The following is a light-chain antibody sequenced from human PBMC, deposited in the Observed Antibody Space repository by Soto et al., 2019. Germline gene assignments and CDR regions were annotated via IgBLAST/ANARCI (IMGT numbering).Light chain of an antibody. CDR1: SSDFGGYNY. J-gene: IGLJ3*02. Sequence: QSALSQPASVSGSPGQWITISCTGTSSDFGGYNYVSWYQQHPGKAPKFIIYEVSNRPSGVSNRFSGSKSGNTASLTISGLQADDEADYYCSSYRSGSTLVVFGGGSQMTVL. CDR2: EVS. V-gene: IGLV2-14*01. CDR3: SSYRSGSTLVV.